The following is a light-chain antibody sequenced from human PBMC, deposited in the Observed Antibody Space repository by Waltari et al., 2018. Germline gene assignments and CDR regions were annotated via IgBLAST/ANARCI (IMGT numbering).Light chain of an antibody. CDR3: QQYDNLLT. CDR1: QDISHY. J-gene: IGKJ4*01. CDR2: DAS. Sequence: DIQMTQSPSSLSASVGDRVTITCQASQDISHYLNWYQQKPGKAPTLLIYDASNLETGVPSRFSGSGSGTDFTFTISSLQPEDIATYYCQQYDNLLTFGGGTKVEIK. V-gene: IGKV1-33*01.